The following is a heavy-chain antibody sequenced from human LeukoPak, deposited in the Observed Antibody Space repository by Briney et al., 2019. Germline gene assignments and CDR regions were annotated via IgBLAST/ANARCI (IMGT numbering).Heavy chain of an antibody. V-gene: IGHV3-9*01. CDR3: AKDIGWEDY. Sequence: GGSLRLSCAASGFTFDDYAMHWVRQAPGKGLEWVSGISWNSGSIGYADSVKGRFTISRDNAKNSLYLQMNSLRAEDTALYYCAKDIGWEDYWGQGTLVTVSS. CDR2: ISWNSGSI. J-gene: IGHJ4*02. CDR1: GFTFDDYA. D-gene: IGHD6-19*01.